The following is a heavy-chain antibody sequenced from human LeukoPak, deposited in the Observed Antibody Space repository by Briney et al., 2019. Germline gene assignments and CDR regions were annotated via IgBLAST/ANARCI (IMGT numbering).Heavy chain of an antibody. CDR2: IKEDGREI. Sequence: GGSLKLSCTASGFTLSSYWMSWARQAPGKGLEWVANIKEDGREIYYVDSVKGRFTISRDNAKNSLYLQMNSLRAEDTAIYYCARDWNSYGKVFDYWGQGTLVTVSS. CDR1: GFTLSSYW. D-gene: IGHD5-18*01. V-gene: IGHV3-7*01. J-gene: IGHJ4*02. CDR3: ARDWNSYGKVFDY.